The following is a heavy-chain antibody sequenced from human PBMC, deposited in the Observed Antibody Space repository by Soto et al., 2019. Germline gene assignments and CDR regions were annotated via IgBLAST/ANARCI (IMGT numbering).Heavy chain of an antibody. J-gene: IGHJ4*02. CDR1: GFTFSDYY. V-gene: IGHV3-11*05. CDR2: ISSSSSYT. D-gene: IGHD7-27*01. CDR3: ATPGVPGCENSLDY. Sequence: QVQLVESGGGLVKPGGSLRLSCAASGFTFSDYYMSWIRQAPGKGLEWVSYISSSSSYTNYADPVKGRFTISRDNAKNPLYLQMNSLSAEDTAVYYCATPGVPGCENSLDYWGQGTLVTLSS.